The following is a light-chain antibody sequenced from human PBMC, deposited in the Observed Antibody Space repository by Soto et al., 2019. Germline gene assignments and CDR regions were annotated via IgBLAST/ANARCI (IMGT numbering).Light chain of an antibody. CDR2: DAS. Sequence: EIVLTQSPATLSLSPGERATLSCRASQSVSSYLAWYQQKPGQAPRLLIYDASNRATGIPARFSGSGSGTDFTLPISSLEPEDFALYYCQQRSNWPRITFGPGTKVDIK. V-gene: IGKV3-11*01. CDR1: QSVSSY. CDR3: QQRSNWPRIT. J-gene: IGKJ3*01.